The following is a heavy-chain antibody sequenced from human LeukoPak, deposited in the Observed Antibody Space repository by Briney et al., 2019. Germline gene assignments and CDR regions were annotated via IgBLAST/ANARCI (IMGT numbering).Heavy chain of an antibody. CDR1: GGSISSGGYY. CDR2: IYYSGST. J-gene: IGHJ4*02. D-gene: IGHD3-10*01. V-gene: IGHV4-39*01. Sequence: PSETLSLTCTVSGGSISSGGYYWSWIRQHPGKGLEWIGSIYYSGSTYYNPSLKSRVTISVDTSKNQFSLKLSSVTAADTAVYYCAGSGSYYNFDYWGQGTLVTVSS. CDR3: AGSGSYYNFDY.